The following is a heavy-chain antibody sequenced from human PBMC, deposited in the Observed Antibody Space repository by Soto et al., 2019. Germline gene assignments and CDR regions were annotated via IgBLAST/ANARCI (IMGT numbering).Heavy chain of an antibody. V-gene: IGHV1-8*01. CDR3: ARGVNYYDSSGSSWFDP. J-gene: IGHJ5*02. D-gene: IGHD3-22*01. CDR2: INANSGNT. CDR1: GYSFTGYD. Sequence: ASVKVSCKASGYSFTGYDINWVRQATGQGLEWMGWINANSGNTGYAQKFQGRVTMTRDTSTSTAYMELRSLRSDDTAVYYCARGVNYYDSSGSSWFDPWGQGALVTVSS.